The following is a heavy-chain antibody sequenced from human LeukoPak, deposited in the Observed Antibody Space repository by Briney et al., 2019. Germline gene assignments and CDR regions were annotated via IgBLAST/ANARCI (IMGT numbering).Heavy chain of an antibody. CDR3: ARDDKLTMVRGVISSGDAFDI. D-gene: IGHD3-10*01. V-gene: IGHV1-18*01. J-gene: IGHJ3*02. Sequence: GASVKVSCKASGYTFTSYGISWVRQAPGQGLEWMGWISAYNGNTNYAQKLQGRVTMATDTSTGTAYMELRSLRSDDTAVYYCARDDKLTMVRGVISSGDAFDIWGQGTMVTVSS. CDR1: GYTFTSYG. CDR2: ISAYNGNT.